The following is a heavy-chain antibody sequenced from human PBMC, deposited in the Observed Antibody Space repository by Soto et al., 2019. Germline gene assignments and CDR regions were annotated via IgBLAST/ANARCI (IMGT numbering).Heavy chain of an antibody. V-gene: IGHV1-69*13. J-gene: IGHJ6*02. CDR3: ARVSIAARVFYYYGMDV. D-gene: IGHD6-6*01. CDR1: GGTFSSYA. CDR2: IIPIFGTA. Sequence: TSLKVSCKASGGTFSSYAIIWVRQAPGQGLEWMGGIIPIFGTANYAQKFQGRVTITADESTSTAYMELSSLRSEDTAVYYCARVSIAARVFYYYGMDVWGQGTTVTVSS.